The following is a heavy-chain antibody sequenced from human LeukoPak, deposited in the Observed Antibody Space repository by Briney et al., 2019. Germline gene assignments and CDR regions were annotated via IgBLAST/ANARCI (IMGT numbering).Heavy chain of an antibody. CDR3: ARRVAGLFAASVDV. CDR1: GGSISSSSYY. Sequence: SETLSLTCTVSGGSISSSSYYWGWIRQPPGKGLEWIGSMYYSGSAYYNPSLKSRVTISVDTSKNQFSLKLSSVTAADTAVYYCARRVAGLFAASVDVWGQGTTVTVSS. V-gene: IGHV4-39*01. D-gene: IGHD6-19*01. J-gene: IGHJ6*02. CDR2: MYYSGSA.